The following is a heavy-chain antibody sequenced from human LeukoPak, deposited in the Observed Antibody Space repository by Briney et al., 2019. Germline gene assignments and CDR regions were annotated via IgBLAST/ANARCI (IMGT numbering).Heavy chain of an antibody. CDR2: ISWDGGST. V-gene: IGHV3-43*01. Sequence: PGGSLRLSCAASGFTFDDYTMHWVRQAPGKGLEWVSLISWDGGSTYYADSVKGRFTISRDNSKNSLYLQMNSLRPEDTAVYYCAREGGDYGDYGAFDYWGQGTLVIVSS. CDR1: GFTFDDYT. CDR3: AREGGDYGDYGAFDY. D-gene: IGHD4-17*01. J-gene: IGHJ4*02.